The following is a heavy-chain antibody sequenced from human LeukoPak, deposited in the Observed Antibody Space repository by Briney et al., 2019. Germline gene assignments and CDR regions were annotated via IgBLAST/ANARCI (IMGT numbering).Heavy chain of an antibody. D-gene: IGHD2-2*01. CDR3: ARDLRTSSSTSSFDP. Sequence: PGGSLRLSCAASGFTFSDYYMSWIRQAPGKGLEWVSYISSSGSTIYYADSVKGRFTISRDNAKNSLYLQMNSLRAEDTAVYYCARDLRTSSSTSSFDPWGQGTLVTVSS. CDR2: ISSSGSTI. J-gene: IGHJ5*02. V-gene: IGHV3-11*04. CDR1: GFTFSDYY.